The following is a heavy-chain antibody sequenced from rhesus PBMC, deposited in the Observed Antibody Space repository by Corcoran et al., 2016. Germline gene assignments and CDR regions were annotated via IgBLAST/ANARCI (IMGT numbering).Heavy chain of an antibody. CDR1: GFTFSSYE. CDR2: ISESRGTT. CDR3: TRDERRDY. Sequence: DVQLVESGGGLVKPGGSLRLSCVASGFTFSSYEMHWVRQAPGRGLEWVSVISESRGTTYYADSVKGRFTISRDNAKNSLFLQMNSLRAEDTAVYFCTRDERRDYWGQGVLVTVSS. D-gene: IGHD3-9*01. V-gene: IGHV3-100*02. J-gene: IGHJ4*01.